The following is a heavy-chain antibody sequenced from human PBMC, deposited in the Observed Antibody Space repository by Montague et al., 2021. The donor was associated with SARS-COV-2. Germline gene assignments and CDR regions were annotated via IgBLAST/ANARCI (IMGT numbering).Heavy chain of an antibody. CDR3: VRYSGWFYFDF. CDR2: TYYRSKWYS. CDR1: GDSVSSNSVA. V-gene: IGHV6-1*01. Sequence: CAISGDSVSSNSVAWCWNRQSPSRGLEWLGRTYYRSKWYSDYAPSVRGRLTVNPDASKNEFSLELNYVTPEDTAVYYCVRYSGWFYFDFWGQGTLVTVSS. J-gene: IGHJ4*02. D-gene: IGHD6-19*01.